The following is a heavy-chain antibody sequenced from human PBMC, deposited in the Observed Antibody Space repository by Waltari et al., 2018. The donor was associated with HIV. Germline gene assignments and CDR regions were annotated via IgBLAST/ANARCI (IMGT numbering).Heavy chain of an antibody. D-gene: IGHD2-2*01. CDR2: IIPILRTA. Sequence: QVQLVQSGAEVKKPGSSVKVSCKASGGTFSSYAISWVRQAPGQGLEGMGGIIPILRTANYAQKFHGRVTITADEYTSTAYMELSSLRSEDTAVYYCARVEGCSSTSCYWNWFDPWGQGTLVTVSS. J-gene: IGHJ5*02. CDR1: GGTFSSYA. CDR3: ARVEGCSSTSCYWNWFDP. V-gene: IGHV1-69*12.